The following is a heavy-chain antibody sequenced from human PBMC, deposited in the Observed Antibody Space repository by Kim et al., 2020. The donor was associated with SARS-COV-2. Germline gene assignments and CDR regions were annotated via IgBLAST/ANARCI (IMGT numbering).Heavy chain of an antibody. V-gene: IGHV5-10-1*01. CDR2: IAPTDSYT. Sequence: GESLKISCKGSGYNFTNYWINWVRQMPGKGLDWMGNIAPTDSYTNYSPSFQGHVTISADKSISTAYLQWSSLTASDSAMYYCARGGDYGDYWGQGTLVTVSS. J-gene: IGHJ4*02. CDR3: ARGGDYGDY. CDR1: GYNFTNYW. D-gene: IGHD3-16*01.